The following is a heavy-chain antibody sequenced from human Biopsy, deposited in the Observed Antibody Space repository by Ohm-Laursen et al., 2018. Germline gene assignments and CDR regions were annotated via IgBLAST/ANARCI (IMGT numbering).Heavy chain of an antibody. CDR3: ARDRGYYADRTVPGCFDL. CDR2: VYYTGST. J-gene: IGHJ2*01. D-gene: IGHD3-22*01. Sequence: SQTLSLTCTFSGDSISSYYWSWIRQPPGKGLQWIGYVYYTGSTDYNPSLQSRVTVSVDTSKNHFSLRLRSVTPADTAIYYCARDRGYYADRTVPGCFDLWGRGTLVTVSS. V-gene: IGHV4-59*01. CDR1: GDSISSYY.